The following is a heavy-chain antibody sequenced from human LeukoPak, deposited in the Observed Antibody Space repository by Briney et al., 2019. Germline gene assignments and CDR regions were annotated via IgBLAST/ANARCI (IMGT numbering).Heavy chain of an antibody. V-gene: IGHV4-34*01. CDR1: GGSFSGYY. J-gene: IGHJ5*02. CDR3: ARGNLYCSGGSCYGGWFDP. Sequence: PSETLSLTCAVYGGSFSGYYWSWIRQPPGKGLEWIGEINHSGSTNYNPSLKSRVTISVDTSKNQFSLKLSSVTAADTAVYYCARGNLYCSGGSCYGGWFDPWGQGTLVTVSS. D-gene: IGHD2-15*01. CDR2: INHSGST.